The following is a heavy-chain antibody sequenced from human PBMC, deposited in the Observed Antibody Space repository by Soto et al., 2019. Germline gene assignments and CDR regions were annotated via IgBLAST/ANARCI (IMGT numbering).Heavy chain of an antibody. Sequence: PRGSLRLXCAASGLTSRPYDLNVVRQAPGKRLKWVSYISSSSSTIYYADSVKGRFTISRDNAKNSLYLQMNSLRDEDTAVYYCARGPRFSGSRSGEAKIQKRELLPLWGQGTLDTVSA. V-gene: IGHV3-48*02. J-gene: IGHJ1*01. CDR1: GLTSRPYD. CDR2: ISSSSSTI. CDR3: ARGPRFSGSRSGEAKIQKRELLPL. D-gene: IGHD6-25*01.